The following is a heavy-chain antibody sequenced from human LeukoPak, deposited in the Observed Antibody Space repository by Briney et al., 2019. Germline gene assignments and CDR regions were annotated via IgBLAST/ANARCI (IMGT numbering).Heavy chain of an antibody. CDR3: AREPVYGMHAFDI. CDR2: INHSGSI. J-gene: IGHJ3*02. V-gene: IGHV4-34*01. CDR1: CGSFSGYY. D-gene: IGHD2-8*01. Sequence: ADPLSLTCAVYCGSFSGYYWSWLPQPRGGGLEGFGEINHSGSINYNPSLKSRVTISRDTSKNQFSLKLSSVTAADTAVHYCAREPVYGMHAFDIWGQGTMVTVSS.